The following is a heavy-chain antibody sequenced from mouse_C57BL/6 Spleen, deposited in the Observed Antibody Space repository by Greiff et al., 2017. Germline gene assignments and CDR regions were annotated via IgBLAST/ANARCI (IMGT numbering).Heavy chain of an antibody. V-gene: IGHV1-64*01. CDR3: ARCEDLSLWSFGG. CDR1: GYTFTSYW. CDR2: IHPNSGNT. D-gene: IGHD1-1*02. Sequence: VQLQQPGAELVKPGASVKLSCKASGYTFTSYWMHWVKQRPGQGLEWIGMIHPNSGNTNYNEKFKSKATMTVDKSSSTAYMQLSSLTSEDSAVYYGARCEDLSLWSFGGWGQGTTLTVA. J-gene: IGHJ2*01.